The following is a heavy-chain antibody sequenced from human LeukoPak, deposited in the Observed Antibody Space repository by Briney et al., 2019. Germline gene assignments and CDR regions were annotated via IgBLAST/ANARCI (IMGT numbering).Heavy chain of an antibody. CDR3: ARGGQYSGYYYFDY. CDR2: IKQEGSET. D-gene: IGHD3-22*01. J-gene: IGHJ4*02. CDR1: EFTFSNYW. Sequence: GGSLRLSCTASEFTFSNYWMSWVRQAPGKGPEGGAKIKQEGSETYSVDSVKGRFTISRDNAKNSLYLQMNSLRAEDTALYYCARGGQYSGYYYFDYWGQGTLVTVSS. V-gene: IGHV3-7*01.